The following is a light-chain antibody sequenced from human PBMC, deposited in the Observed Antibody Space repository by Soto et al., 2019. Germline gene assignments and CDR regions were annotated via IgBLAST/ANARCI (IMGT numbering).Light chain of an antibody. J-gene: IGKJ5*01. CDR2: WAS. CDR1: QSVLYNSNNKNY. CDR3: QQYYSTPIT. Sequence: DIVMTQSPDSLAVSLGERATINCKSSQSVLYNSNNKNYLAWYQQKPGQPPKLLIYWASTREFGVPDRLSGSGSGPDFTLTISSLQAEDVAVYYCQQYYSTPITFGQGTRLEIK. V-gene: IGKV4-1*01.